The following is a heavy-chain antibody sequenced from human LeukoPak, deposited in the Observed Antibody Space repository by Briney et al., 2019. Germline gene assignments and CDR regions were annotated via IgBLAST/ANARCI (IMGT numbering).Heavy chain of an antibody. Sequence: SETLSLTCTVSGASISSYYWSWIRQSPGKGLEWIGYIYTRGNTNYNPSFRSRVSMSADTSKNQFSLKLRSVTAADTAVYYRATTYCSSSSCYWYFDLWGRGTLVTVSS. CDR3: ATTYCSSSSCYWYFDL. V-gene: IGHV4-4*09. CDR1: GASISSYY. J-gene: IGHJ2*01. D-gene: IGHD2-2*01. CDR2: IYTRGNT.